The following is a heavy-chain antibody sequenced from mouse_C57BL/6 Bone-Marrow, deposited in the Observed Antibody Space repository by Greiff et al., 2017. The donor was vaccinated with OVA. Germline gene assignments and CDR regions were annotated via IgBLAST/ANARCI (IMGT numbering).Heavy chain of an antibody. J-gene: IGHJ3*01. V-gene: IGHV5-4*03. CDR2: ISDGGSYT. Sequence: DVKLVESGGGLVKPGGSLKLSCAASGFTFSSYAMSWVRQTPEKRLEWVATISDGGSYTYYPDNVKGRFTISRDNDKTNLYLQMSHLKSEDTAMYYGARVREYYVFAYWGQGTLVTVSA. CDR1: GFTFSSYA. CDR3: ARVREYYVFAY. D-gene: IGHD1-1*02.